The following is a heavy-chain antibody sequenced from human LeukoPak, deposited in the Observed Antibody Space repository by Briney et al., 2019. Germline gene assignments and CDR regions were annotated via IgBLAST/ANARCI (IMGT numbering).Heavy chain of an antibody. Sequence: SETLSLTCTVSGGSISSSSYYWGWIRQPPGKGLEWIGRIYTGGSTNYNPSLKSRVTISVDTSKNQFSLKLSSVTAADTAVYYCASTGRIYGHFDYWGQGTLVTVSS. D-gene: IGHD1-1*01. CDR2: IYTGGST. J-gene: IGHJ4*02. CDR1: GGSISSSSYY. CDR3: ASTGRIYGHFDY. V-gene: IGHV4-39*07.